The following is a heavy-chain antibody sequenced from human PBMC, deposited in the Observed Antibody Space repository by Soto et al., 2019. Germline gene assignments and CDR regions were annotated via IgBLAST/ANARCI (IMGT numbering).Heavy chain of an antibody. CDR2: IYPDDSDT. CDR1: GYSFTSYW. Sequence: PGESLKISCKGCGYSFTSYWIAWVRQMPGKGLEWMGIIYPDDSDTRYSPSFQGQVTISADKSISTAFLQWSSLKASDTAMYYCARHSSGFAAFDIWGQGTMVTVSS. CDR3: ARHSSGFAAFDI. J-gene: IGHJ3*02. V-gene: IGHV5-51*01. D-gene: IGHD3-22*01.